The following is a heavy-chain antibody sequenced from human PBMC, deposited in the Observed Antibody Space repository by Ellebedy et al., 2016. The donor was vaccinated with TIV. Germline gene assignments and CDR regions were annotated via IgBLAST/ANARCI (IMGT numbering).Heavy chain of an antibody. J-gene: IGHJ4*02. CDR3: TRDLYGSGSARGY. CDR2: MDTSNGNT. Sequence: ASVKVSCXTSGYTFTSFDINWVRQATGRGLEWMGWMDTSNGNTGYAQKFQGRVTMTRDTSISAAYMELSSLRSDDTAVYYCTRDLYGSGSARGYWGQGTLVTVSS. V-gene: IGHV1-8*01. CDR1: GYTFTSFD. D-gene: IGHD3-10*01.